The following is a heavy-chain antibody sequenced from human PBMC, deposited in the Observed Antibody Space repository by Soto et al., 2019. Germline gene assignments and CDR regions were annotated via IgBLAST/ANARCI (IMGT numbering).Heavy chain of an antibody. J-gene: IGHJ4*02. D-gene: IGHD3-22*01. Sequence: PGGSLRLSCAASGFTFSSYAMSWVRQAPGKGLEWVSAISGSGGSTYYADSVKGRFTISRDNSKNTLYLQMNSLRAEDTAVYYCAKGSNPYYCDSSWFYWGQGTLVTVAS. CDR3: AKGSNPYYCDSSWFY. V-gene: IGHV3-23*01. CDR1: GFTFSSYA. CDR2: ISGSGGST.